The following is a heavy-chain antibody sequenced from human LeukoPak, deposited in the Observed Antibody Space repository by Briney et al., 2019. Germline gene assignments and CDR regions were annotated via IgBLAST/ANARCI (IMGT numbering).Heavy chain of an antibody. CDR2: ISSTSTYI. J-gene: IGHJ6*03. CDR1: GFTFSRYT. V-gene: IGHV3-21*01. Sequence: PGGSLRLSCVASGFTFSRYTLNWVRQAPGKGLEWVSSISSTSTYIYYADSVKGRFIISRDNSKSSLYLQMSSLRAEDTAVYYCARDPRYSIYQSYFHMDVWGKGTTVTVSS. CDR3: ARDPRYSIYQSYFHMDV. D-gene: IGHD4-11*01.